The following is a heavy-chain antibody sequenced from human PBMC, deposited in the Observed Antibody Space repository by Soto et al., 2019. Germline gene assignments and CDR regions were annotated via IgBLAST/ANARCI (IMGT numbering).Heavy chain of an antibody. D-gene: IGHD6-19*01. J-gene: IGHJ3*01. CDR2: ISSTGTSTTIYT. CDR3: ARDHGSIGYNPFGFDL. V-gene: IGHV3-11*06. CDR1: GFTFSDYY. Sequence: PGGSLRLSCTASGFTFSDYYMSWIRQAPGKGLEWVAYISSTGTSTTIYTNYIDSVKGRFTISRDNAKKSLYLQMNSLRADDTAVYYCARDHGSIGYNPFGFDLWRLGTMVTVSS.